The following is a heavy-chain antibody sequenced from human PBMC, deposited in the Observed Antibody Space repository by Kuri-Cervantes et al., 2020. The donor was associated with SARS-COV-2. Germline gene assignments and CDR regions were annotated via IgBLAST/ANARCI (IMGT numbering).Heavy chain of an antibody. CDR3: ARAAGYCTNGVCSLLDY. Sequence: ESLKISCTVSGGPISSYHWSWIRQPAGKGLEWIGRIYTSGSTNYNPSLKSRVTMSVDTSKNQFSLKLRSVTAADTAVYYCARAAGYCTNGVCSLLDYWGQGTLVTVSS. CDR2: IYTSGST. J-gene: IGHJ4*02. D-gene: IGHD2-8*01. CDR1: GGPISSYH. V-gene: IGHV4-4*07.